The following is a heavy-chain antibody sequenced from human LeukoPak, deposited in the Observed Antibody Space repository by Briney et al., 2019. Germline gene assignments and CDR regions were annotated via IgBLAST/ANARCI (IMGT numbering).Heavy chain of an antibody. CDR2: INPSGGST. Sequence: ASVKVSCKACGYTFTSYYMHWVRQAPGQWLEWMGIINPSGGSTSYAQKFQGRVTMTRDTSTSTVYMELSSLRSEDTAVYYCARGAWYSSGWYAPRGWVLGPDCWGQGTLVTVSS. CDR3: ARGAWYSSGWYAPRGWVLGPDC. CDR1: GYTFTSYY. D-gene: IGHD6-19*01. J-gene: IGHJ4*02. V-gene: IGHV1-46*01.